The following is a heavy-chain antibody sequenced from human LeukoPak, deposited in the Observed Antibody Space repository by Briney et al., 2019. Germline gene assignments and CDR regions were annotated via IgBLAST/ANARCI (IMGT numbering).Heavy chain of an antibody. CDR3: ARSIVGATSYFDY. Sequence: SQTLSLTCAISGDSVSSNSVAWNWIRQSPSRGLEWLGRTYYRSKWYNDFAVSVKSRITTNPDTSKNQFSLQLNSVTPEDTAVYYCARSIVGATSYFDYWGQGTLVTVSS. J-gene: IGHJ4*02. CDR1: GDSVSSNSVA. CDR2: TYYRSKWYN. V-gene: IGHV6-1*01. D-gene: IGHD1-26*01.